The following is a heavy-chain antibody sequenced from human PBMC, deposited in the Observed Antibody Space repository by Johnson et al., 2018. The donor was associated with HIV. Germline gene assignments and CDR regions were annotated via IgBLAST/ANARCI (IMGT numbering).Heavy chain of an antibody. Sequence: VQLVESGGGLVQPGGSLRLSCAASGFTVSSNYMSWVRQAPGKGLEWVSVISGSGGSTYYADSVKGRFTISRDNSKNMLYLQMNSLRGEDTAVYYCAKPYYDFWSGYYEYNAFDIWGQGTLVTVSS. D-gene: IGHD3-3*01. J-gene: IGHJ3*02. V-gene: IGHV3-23*04. CDR1: GFTVSSNY. CDR2: ISGSGGST. CDR3: AKPYYDFWSGYYEYNAFDI.